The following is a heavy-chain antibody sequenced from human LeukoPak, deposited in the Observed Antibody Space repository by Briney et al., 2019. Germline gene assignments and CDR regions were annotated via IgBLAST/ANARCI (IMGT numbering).Heavy chain of an antibody. CDR2: IRSKAYGGTT. V-gene: IGHV3-49*04. D-gene: IGHD6-19*01. CDR3: TRDRGAVAATFDY. J-gene: IGHJ4*02. CDR1: GFTFGDYA. Sequence: PGGSLRLSCTASGFTFGDYAMSWVRQAPGKGLEWVGFIRSKAYGGTTEYAASVKGRFTISRDDSKSIAYLQMNSLKTEDTAVYYCTRDRGAVAATFDYWGQGTLVTVSS.